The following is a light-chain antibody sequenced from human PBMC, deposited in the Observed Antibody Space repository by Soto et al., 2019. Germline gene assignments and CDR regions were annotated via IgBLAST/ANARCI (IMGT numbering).Light chain of an antibody. V-gene: IGKV1-5*03. Sequence: DIQMTQSPSTLSGSVGDRVTITCRASQTISSWLAWYQQKPGKAPKLLIYKASTLKSGVPSRFSGSGSGTEGTITISRLQPEDCETYFCLQHNNYPWTFGQGTKVDIK. J-gene: IGKJ1*01. CDR3: LQHNNYPWT. CDR1: QTISSW. CDR2: KAS.